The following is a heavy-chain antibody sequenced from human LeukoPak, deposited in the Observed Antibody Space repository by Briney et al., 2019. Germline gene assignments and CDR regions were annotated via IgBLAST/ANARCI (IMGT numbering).Heavy chain of an antibody. V-gene: IGHV3-30*02. J-gene: IGHJ4*02. D-gene: IGHD3-22*01. Sequence: GGSLGLSCAASGFTFNSYGMNWVRQAPGKGLEWVAFIQYDGSNKYYADSVKGRFTVSRDNSKSTMYLQMNDLRGEDTAVYYCTKAKGQSWLFSHYWGRGTLVTVSS. CDR1: GFTFNSYG. CDR2: IQYDGSNK. CDR3: TKAKGQSWLFSHY.